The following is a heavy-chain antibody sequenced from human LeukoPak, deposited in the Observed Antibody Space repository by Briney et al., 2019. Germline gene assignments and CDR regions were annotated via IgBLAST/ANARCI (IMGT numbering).Heavy chain of an antibody. CDR3: AREGPYGSGSYGAFDI. Sequence: GGSLRLPCAASGFTFSGYAMTWVRQAPGKGLEWVSTISGFGSSTFYADSVKGRFTISRDNSKNTLYLQMNSLRAEDTAVYYCAREGPYGSGSYGAFDIWGQGTMVTVSS. V-gene: IGHV3-23*01. J-gene: IGHJ3*02. D-gene: IGHD3-10*01. CDR2: ISGFGSST. CDR1: GFTFSGYA.